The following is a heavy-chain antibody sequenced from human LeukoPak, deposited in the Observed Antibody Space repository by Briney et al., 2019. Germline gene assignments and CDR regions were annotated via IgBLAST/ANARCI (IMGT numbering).Heavy chain of an antibody. Sequence: GGSLRLSCVASGFRFGDFAMGWVRLAPGKGLEWVSSISGSGDGTYYADSVKGRFTISRDNSRNTMYLQTNSLRAEDTALYYCAKQEGWELGDYYFDYWGQGTLVTVSS. J-gene: IGHJ4*02. D-gene: IGHD1-26*01. CDR1: GFRFGDFA. V-gene: IGHV3-23*01. CDR2: ISGSGDGT. CDR3: AKQEGWELGDYYFDY.